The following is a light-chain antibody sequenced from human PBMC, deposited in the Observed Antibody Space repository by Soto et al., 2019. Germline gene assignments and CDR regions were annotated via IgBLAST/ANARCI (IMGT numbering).Light chain of an antibody. V-gene: IGKV1-5*03. CDR3: QEYKTYPRT. CDR2: QAS. CDR1: QSINSW. J-gene: IGKJ1*01. Sequence: DIQMTQSPSTLSASVGDRVTITCRASQSINSWLAWFQQKPGKAPKLLISQASYLESGVPSRFTGSESGTEFTLTISSLQPDDFATYYCQEYKTYPRTFGQGTKVEIK.